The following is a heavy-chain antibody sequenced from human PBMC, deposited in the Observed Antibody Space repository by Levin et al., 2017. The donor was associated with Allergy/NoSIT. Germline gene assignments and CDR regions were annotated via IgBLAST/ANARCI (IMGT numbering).Heavy chain of an antibody. CDR3: ARKMVRGIDDPFDM. CDR2: INSDGSST. V-gene: IGHV3-74*01. J-gene: IGHJ3*02. CDR1: GFTLSSYW. Sequence: PGGSLRLSCVVSGFTLSSYWMHWVRQAPGKGLVWVSRINSDGSSTSYADSVKGRFTTSSDNAKNTLYLQVNSLRAEYTAVYYCARKMVRGIDDPFDMWGQGTMVTVSS. D-gene: IGHD3-10*01.